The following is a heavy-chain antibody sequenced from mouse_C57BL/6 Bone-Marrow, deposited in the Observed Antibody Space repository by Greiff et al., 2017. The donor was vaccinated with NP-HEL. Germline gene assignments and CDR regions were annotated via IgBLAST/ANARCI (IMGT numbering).Heavy chain of an antibody. CDR3: ARPSPFAY. CDR2: ISSGGSYT. J-gene: IGHJ3*01. V-gene: IGHV5-6*01. CDR1: GFTFSSYG. Sequence: EVKVVESGGDLVKPGGSLKLSCAASGFTFSSYGMSWVRQTPDKRLEWVATISSGGSYTYYPDSVKGRFTISRDNAKNTLYLQMSSLKSEDTDMYYCARPSPFAYWGQGTLVTVSA.